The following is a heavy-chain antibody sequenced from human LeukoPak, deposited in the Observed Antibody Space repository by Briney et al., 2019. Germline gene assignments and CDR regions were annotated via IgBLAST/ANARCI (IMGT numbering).Heavy chain of an antibody. Sequence: GGSLRLSCAASGFTFSSYEMNWVRQAPGKGLEWVSYISSSGSTIYYADSVKGRFTISRDNAKNSLYLQMNSLRAEDTAVYYCGRWSGYSGYDLDYWGQGALVTVSS. CDR1: GFTFSSYE. V-gene: IGHV3-48*03. CDR3: GRWSGYSGYDLDY. D-gene: IGHD5-12*01. J-gene: IGHJ4*02. CDR2: ISSSGSTI.